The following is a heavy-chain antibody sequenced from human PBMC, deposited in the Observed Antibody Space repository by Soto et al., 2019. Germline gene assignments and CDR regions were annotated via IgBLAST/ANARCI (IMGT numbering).Heavy chain of an antibody. Sequence: QVQLQESGPGLVKPSQTLSLTCSVSGGSISSGGYYWSWIHQPPGKGLEWIGYIYYSANTHYNPSLKGRVSISAYTSKNQFSLNLRSVTAADTAVYYCARPGGNSYYYGMDGWGQGTTDPVFS. CDR3: ARPGGNSYYYGMDG. J-gene: IGHJ6*02. D-gene: IGHD3-16*01. CDR2: IYYSANT. V-gene: IGHV4-31*02. CDR1: GGSISSGGYY.